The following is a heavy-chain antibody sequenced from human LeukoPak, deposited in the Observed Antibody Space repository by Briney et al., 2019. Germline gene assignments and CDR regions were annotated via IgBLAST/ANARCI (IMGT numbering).Heavy chain of an antibody. CDR1: GGSISSYY. CDR2: IYYSGST. V-gene: IGHV4-59*01. J-gene: IGHJ4*02. Sequence: PSETLSLTCTVSGGSISSYYWSWIRQPPGKGLEWIGLIYYSGSTNYNPSLKSRVTISVDTSKNQFSLKLNSVTAADTAVYYCARVPPRSSGWYFFDYWGQGTLVTVSS. CDR3: ARVPPRSSGWYFFDY. D-gene: IGHD6-19*01.